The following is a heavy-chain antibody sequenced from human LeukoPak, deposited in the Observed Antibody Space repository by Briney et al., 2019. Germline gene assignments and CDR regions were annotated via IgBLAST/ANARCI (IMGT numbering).Heavy chain of an antibody. Sequence: ASVKVSCKASGYPFNNYDINWVRQATGQGLEWMGWMNPHSGKTGYAQNFQGRVTMTRDTSISTAYMELSSLRSEDTAVYYYARLSSHYGDYKVDPWGQGTLVTVSS. V-gene: IGHV1-8*01. CDR3: ARLSSHYGDYKVDP. D-gene: IGHD4-17*01. CDR2: MNPHSGKT. J-gene: IGHJ5*02. CDR1: GYPFNNYD.